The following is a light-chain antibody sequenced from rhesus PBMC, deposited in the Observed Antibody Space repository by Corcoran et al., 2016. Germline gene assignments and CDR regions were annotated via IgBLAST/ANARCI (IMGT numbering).Light chain of an antibody. Sequence: DIQMTQSPSSLSASVGDRVTITCRASQSINNYLNWYQQEPGKAPKRLIYYESSLQSGVPSRFSGSGSGTEFTLTISILQPEDSATYYCQQFKSYLSFGQGTKVEIK. CDR2: YES. V-gene: IGKV1-41*01. CDR1: QSINNY. J-gene: IGKJ2*01. CDR3: QQFKSYLS.